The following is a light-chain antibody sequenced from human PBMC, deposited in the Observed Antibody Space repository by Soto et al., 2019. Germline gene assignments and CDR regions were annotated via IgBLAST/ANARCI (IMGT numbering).Light chain of an antibody. CDR3: QHYNTYSWT. V-gene: IGKV1-5*01. CDR2: DDS. CDR1: QIVTGS. J-gene: IGKJ1*01. Sequence: IPMTQSPSTLSASVGDSVTITCRASQIVTGSLAWFQHKPGKAPKLLIYDDSSLESGVPSRFSGTGSGTTFTLTISRLQPEDFATYYCQHYNTYSWTFGQGTTVETK.